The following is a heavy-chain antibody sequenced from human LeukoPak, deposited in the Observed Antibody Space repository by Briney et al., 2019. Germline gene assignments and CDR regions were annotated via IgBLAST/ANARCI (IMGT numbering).Heavy chain of an antibody. CDR1: GFTFSSYA. J-gene: IGHJ3*02. D-gene: IGHD2-2*01. Sequence: GGSLRLSCAASGFTFSSYAMSWVRQAPGKGLEWVSAISGSGGSTYYADSVKGRFTISRDNSKNTLYLQMNSLRAEDTAVYYCAKDFSVRGLPRGYYSSTSCVGAFDIWGQGTMVTVSS. V-gene: IGHV3-23*01. CDR2: ISGSGGST. CDR3: AKDFSVRGLPRGYYSSTSCVGAFDI.